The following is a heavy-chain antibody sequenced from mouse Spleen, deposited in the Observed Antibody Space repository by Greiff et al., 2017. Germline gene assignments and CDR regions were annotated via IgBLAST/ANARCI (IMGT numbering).Heavy chain of an antibody. CDR1: GYTFTSYW. CDR2: INPSNGRT. D-gene: IGHD1-1*01. V-gene: IGHV1S81*02. J-gene: IGHJ3*01. Sequence: QVQLQQPGAELVKPGASVKLSCKASGYTFTSYWMHWVKQRPGQGLEWIGEINPSNGRTNYNEKFKSKATLTVDKSSSTAYMQLSSLTSEDSAVYYCARGSYYSGSRGLAYWGQGTLVTVSA. CDR3: ARGSYYSGSRGLAY.